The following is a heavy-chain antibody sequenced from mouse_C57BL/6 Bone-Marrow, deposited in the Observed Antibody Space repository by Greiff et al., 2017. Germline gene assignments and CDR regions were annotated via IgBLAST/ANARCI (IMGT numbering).Heavy chain of an antibody. D-gene: IGHD2-1*01. CDR1: GYTFTSYG. V-gene: IGHV1-81*01. J-gene: IGHJ3*01. Sequence: QVQLQQSGAELARPGASVKLSCKASGYTFTSYGISWVKQSTGQGLVWIGEIYPRSGNNYYNEKFKGKATLTADKSSSTEYMELRSLTSEDSAVYFCARPPHYGNYPWFAYWGQGTLVTVSA. CDR2: IYPRSGNN. CDR3: ARPPHYGNYPWFAY.